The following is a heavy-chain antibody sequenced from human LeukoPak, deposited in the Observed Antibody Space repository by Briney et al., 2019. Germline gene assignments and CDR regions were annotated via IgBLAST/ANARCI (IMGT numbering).Heavy chain of an antibody. CDR2: FDPEDGET. CDR1: GYTLTELS. J-gene: IGHJ3*02. V-gene: IGHV1-24*01. CDR3: ARELNYYGSGSYYGEGAFDI. Sequence: ASVKVSCKVSGYTLTELSMHWVRQAPGKGLEWMGGFDPEDGETIYAQKFQGRVTITRDTSASTAYMELSSLRSEDTAVYYCARELNYYGSGSYYGEGAFDIWGQGTMVTVSS. D-gene: IGHD3-10*01.